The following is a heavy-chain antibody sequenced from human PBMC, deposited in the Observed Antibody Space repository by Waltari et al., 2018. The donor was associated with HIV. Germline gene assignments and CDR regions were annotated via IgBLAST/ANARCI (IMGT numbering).Heavy chain of an antibody. J-gene: IGHJ6*02. D-gene: IGHD4-17*01. V-gene: IGHV3-23*01. CDR1: GFTFSSYA. CDR2: ISGSGGST. CDR3: AKVYGGPFVTRYYGMDV. Sequence: EVQLLESGGGLVQPGGSLRLSCAASGFTFSSYAMSWVRQAPGKGLGWVSAISGSGGSTYYADSVKGRFTISRDNSKNTLYLQMNSLRAEDTAVYYCAKVYGGPFVTRYYGMDVWGQGTTVTVSS.